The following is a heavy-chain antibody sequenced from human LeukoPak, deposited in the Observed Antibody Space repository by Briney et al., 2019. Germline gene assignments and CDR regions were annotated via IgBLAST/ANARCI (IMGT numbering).Heavy chain of an antibody. CDR1: GYTFTSYD. CDR3: ASRSSGSGIDY. Sequence: ASVKVSCKASGYTFTSYDINWVRQATGQGLEWMGWMNPNSGNTGYAQKFQGRVTITRNTSISTAYMELSSLGSEDTAVYYCASRSSGSGIDYWGQGTLVTVSS. CDR2: MNPNSGNT. J-gene: IGHJ4*02. V-gene: IGHV1-8*03. D-gene: IGHD3-10*01.